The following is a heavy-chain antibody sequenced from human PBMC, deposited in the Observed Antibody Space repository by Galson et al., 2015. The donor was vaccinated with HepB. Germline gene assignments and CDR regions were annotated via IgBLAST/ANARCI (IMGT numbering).Heavy chain of an antibody. V-gene: IGHV3-7*03. CDR1: GFSFSDYW. D-gene: IGHD3-10*01. J-gene: IGHJ4*02. CDR3: VRDRTYKGGNFFDF. CDR2: IRYDEYEY. Sequence: SLRLSCAASGFSFSDYWMSWIRQAPGKRPEWVANIRYDEYEYYYADFVKGRFTISRYNARNSVFLQMSSLRRDDTAVYYCVRDRTYKGGNFFDFWGQGALVTVSS.